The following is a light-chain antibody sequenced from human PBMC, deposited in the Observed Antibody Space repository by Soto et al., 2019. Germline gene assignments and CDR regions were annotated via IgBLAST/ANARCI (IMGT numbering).Light chain of an antibody. CDR1: QSISSY. V-gene: IGKV3-20*01. J-gene: IGKJ1*01. CDR2: GAS. Sequence: EIQLTQSPGTLSLSPGERGTLTCRARQSISSYLAWYQQKPGQAPRLLIYGASSRATGIPDRFSGSGSGTDFTLTISRLEPEDFAVYYCQQYGSSPTFGQGTKVDIK. CDR3: QQYGSSPT.